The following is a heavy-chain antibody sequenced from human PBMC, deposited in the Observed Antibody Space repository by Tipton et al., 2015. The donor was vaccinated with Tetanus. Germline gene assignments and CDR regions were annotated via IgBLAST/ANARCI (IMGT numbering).Heavy chain of an antibody. CDR1: GGTFSSYA. J-gene: IGHJ4*02. Sequence: QSGPEVKKPGSSVKVSCKASGGTFSSYAISWVRQAPGQGLEWMGWISAYNGNTNYAQKLQGRVTMTTDTSTSTAYMELRSLRSDDTAVYYCASGLGGYYGSGSYFDYWGQGTLVTVSS. CDR2: ISAYNGNT. CDR3: ASGLGGYYGSGSYFDY. V-gene: IGHV1-18*01. D-gene: IGHD3-10*01.